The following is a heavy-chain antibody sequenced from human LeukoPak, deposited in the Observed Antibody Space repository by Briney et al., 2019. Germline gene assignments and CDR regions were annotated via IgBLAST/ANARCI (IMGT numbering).Heavy chain of an antibody. D-gene: IGHD4-23*01. CDR1: GYTFTTSA. Sequence: SVKVSCKASGYTFTTSAINWVRQAPGQGLEWMGGIIPIFGTANYAQKFQGRVTITADKSTSTAYMELSSLRSEDTAVYYCARTVGMTTVVTLDYWGQGTLVTVSS. CDR2: IIPIFGTA. CDR3: ARTVGMTTVVTLDY. V-gene: IGHV1-69*06. J-gene: IGHJ4*02.